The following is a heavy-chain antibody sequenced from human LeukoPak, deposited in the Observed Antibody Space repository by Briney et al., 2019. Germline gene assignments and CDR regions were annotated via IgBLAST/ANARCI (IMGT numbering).Heavy chain of an antibody. CDR1: GGSISSYY. CDR2: IYYSGST. Sequence: SETLSLTCTVSGGSISSYYWSWIRQPPGKGLEWIGYIYYSGSTNYNPSLKSRVTISVDTSKNQFSLKLSSVTAADTAVYYCARGYYYYYYYMDVWGKGTTVTISS. J-gene: IGHJ6*03. CDR3: ARGYYYYYYYMDV. D-gene: IGHD5-18*01. V-gene: IGHV4-59*01.